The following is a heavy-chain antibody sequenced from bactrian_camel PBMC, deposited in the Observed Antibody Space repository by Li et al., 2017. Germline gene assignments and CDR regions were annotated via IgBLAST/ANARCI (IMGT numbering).Heavy chain of an antibody. D-gene: IGHD3*01. J-gene: IGHJ6*01. CDR1: GKFENWYT. CDR2: LESDGTI. V-gene: IGHV3S9*01. Sequence: QVQLVESGGGSVQAGGSLKLACTIAGKFENWYTLGWIRQVEGKGREGVAALESDGTITYNDFVEGRFTISQDNAKKTVHLQMNSLKPEDTAMYYCAADVVPSQEHAWVLGENGFWGQGTQVTVS. CDR3: AADVVPSQEHAWVLGENGF.